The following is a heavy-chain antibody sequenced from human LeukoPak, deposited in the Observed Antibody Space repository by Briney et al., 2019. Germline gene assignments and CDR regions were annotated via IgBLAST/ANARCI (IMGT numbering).Heavy chain of an antibody. Sequence: GGSLRLSCAASGFTFSDHYMDWVRQAPGKGLEWVGRTRNKANSYTTEYAASVKGRFTISRDDSKNSLYLQMNSLKTEDTAVYYCAGDGYSGYGFLDVWGKGTTVTVSS. CDR3: AGDGYSGYGFLDV. CDR2: TRNKANSYTT. J-gene: IGHJ6*04. V-gene: IGHV3-72*01. D-gene: IGHD5-12*01. CDR1: GFTFSDHY.